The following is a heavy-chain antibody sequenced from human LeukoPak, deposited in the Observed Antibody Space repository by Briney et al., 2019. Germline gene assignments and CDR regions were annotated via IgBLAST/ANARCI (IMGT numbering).Heavy chain of an antibody. V-gene: IGHV1-18*01. Sequence: ASVKVSCKASGYTFTSYGISWVRQAPGQGLEWMGWISAYNGNTNYAQKLQGRVTMTTDTSTSTAYMELRSLRSDDAAVYYCARANPPVLRFLEWSHMDVWGRGTTVTVSS. J-gene: IGHJ6*03. CDR2: ISAYNGNT. CDR1: GYTFTSYG. CDR3: ARANPPVLRFLEWSHMDV. D-gene: IGHD3-3*01.